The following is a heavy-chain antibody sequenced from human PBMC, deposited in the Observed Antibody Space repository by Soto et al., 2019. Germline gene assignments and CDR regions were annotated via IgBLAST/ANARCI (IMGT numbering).Heavy chain of an antibody. CDR1: CDSIISSDVY. CDR3: ARHSLALRKNNWFDP. J-gene: IGHJ5*02. V-gene: IGHV4-39*01. CDR2: IFYLGSS. Sequence: SETMSLTCTVSCDSIISSDVYWGWVRQQPGKGLEWIGSIFYLGSSHYNPSLKSRVTMSVDTSKNQFSLRLRSVTAADTALYFCARHSLALRKNNWFDPWGQGIMVTVSS. D-gene: IGHD3-3*02.